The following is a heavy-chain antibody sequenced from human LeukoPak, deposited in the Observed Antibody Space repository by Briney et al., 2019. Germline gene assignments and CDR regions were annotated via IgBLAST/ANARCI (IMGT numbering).Heavy chain of an antibody. CDR3: ARVEVGADDFDYFQH. Sequence: SETLSLTCTVSGGSINSYWSWMRQPAGKGLAWIGRISGSGSTTYNPSLKSRLSISIDTSKNQFPLKLMSVTAADTAVYYCARVEVGADDFDYFQHWGQGTLVTVCS. CDR1: GGSINSY. J-gene: IGHJ1*01. CDR2: ISGSGST. D-gene: IGHD1-26*01. V-gene: IGHV4-4*07.